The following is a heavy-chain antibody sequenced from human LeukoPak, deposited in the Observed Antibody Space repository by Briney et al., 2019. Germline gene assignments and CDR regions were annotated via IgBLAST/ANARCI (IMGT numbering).Heavy chain of an antibody. V-gene: IGHV3-23*01. J-gene: IGHJ4*02. CDR2: FSGSGGST. CDR3: AKEAFRGVIDY. D-gene: IGHD3-10*01. Sequence: PGGSLRLSCAASGFTFSTYAMSWVRQAPGKGLEWVSLFSGSGGSTYYADSVKGRFTISRDTSKNTLYLQMNSLRAEDTAIYYCAKEAFRGVIDYWGQGTLVTVSS. CDR1: GFTFSTYA.